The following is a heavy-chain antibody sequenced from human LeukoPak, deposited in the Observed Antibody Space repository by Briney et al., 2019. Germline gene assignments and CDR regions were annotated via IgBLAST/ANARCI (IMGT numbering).Heavy chain of an antibody. D-gene: IGHD6-19*01. V-gene: IGHV3-21*01. CDR3: ARSPFGSGWYIGY. CDR2: ISSSSSYI. J-gene: IGHJ4*02. CDR1: GFTFSSYS. Sequence: PGGSLRLSCAASGFTFSSYSMNWVRQAPGKGLEWVSSISSSSSYIYYADSVKGRFTISRDNAKNSLYLQMNSLRAEDTAVYYCARSPFGSGWYIGYWGQGTLVTVSS.